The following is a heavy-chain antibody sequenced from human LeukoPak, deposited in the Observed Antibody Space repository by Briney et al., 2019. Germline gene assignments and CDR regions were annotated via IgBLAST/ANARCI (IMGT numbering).Heavy chain of an antibody. CDR2: ISWDGGST. CDR1: GFTFDDYA. J-gene: IGHJ6*03. V-gene: IGHV3-43D*03. D-gene: IGHD6-19*01. CDR3: AKGAGHYYYYYMDV. Sequence: GGSLRLSCAASGFTFDDYAMHWVRQAPGKGLEWVSLISWDGGSTYYADSVKGRSTISRDNSKNSLYLQMNSLRAEDTALYYCAKGAGHYYYYYMDVWGKGTTVTVSS.